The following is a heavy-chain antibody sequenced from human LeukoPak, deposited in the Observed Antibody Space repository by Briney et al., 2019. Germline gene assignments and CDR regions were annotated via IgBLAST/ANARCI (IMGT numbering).Heavy chain of an antibody. J-gene: IGHJ4*02. CDR2: IYSGGST. CDR3: ATRNHCTGGSCYFDS. D-gene: IGHD2-8*02. Sequence: GGSLRLSCAASGFTLSGYAMSWVRQAPGKGLEWVSVIYSGGSTFYIDSVKGRFTISRDNSKNTLYLQMNSLRAEDTAVYYCATRNHCTGGSCYFDSWGQGTLVTVSS. V-gene: IGHV3-66*01. CDR1: GFTLSGYA.